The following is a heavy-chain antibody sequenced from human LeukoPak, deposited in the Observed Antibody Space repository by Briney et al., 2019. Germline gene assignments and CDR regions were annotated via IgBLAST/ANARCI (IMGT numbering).Heavy chain of an antibody. V-gene: IGHV4-59*12. Sequence: SETLSLTCTVSGGSISSYYWSWIRQPPGKGLEWIGYIYYSGSTNYNPSLKSRVTISVDTSKNQFSLKLSSVTAADTAVYYCARGGPYYDFWSGYYTGNAFDIWGQGTMVTVSS. CDR1: GGSISSYY. CDR3: ARGGPYYDFWSGYYTGNAFDI. J-gene: IGHJ3*02. CDR2: IYYSGST. D-gene: IGHD3-3*01.